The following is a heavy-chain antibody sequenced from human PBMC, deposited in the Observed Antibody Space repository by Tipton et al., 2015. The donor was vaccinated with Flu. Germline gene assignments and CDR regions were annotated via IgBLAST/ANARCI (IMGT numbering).Heavy chain of an antibody. Sequence: QLVQSGPEVKKPGASVKVSCKASGYAFTSFGVSWVRQAPGQGLEWLGWISTYTGHTNYTQKFQGRVSMTTDTSTSTAYMELRSLRSDDTAIYYCARIGSIGTSSHWGQGTQVTVSS. V-gene: IGHV1-18*01. CDR1: GYAFTSFG. CDR3: ARIGSIGTSSH. J-gene: IGHJ4*02. CDR2: ISTYTGHT. D-gene: IGHD1-14*01.